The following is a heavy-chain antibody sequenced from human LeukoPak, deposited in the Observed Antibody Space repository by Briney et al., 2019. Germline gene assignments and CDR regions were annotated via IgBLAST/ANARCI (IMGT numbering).Heavy chain of an antibody. V-gene: IGHV4-34*01. J-gene: IGHJ5*02. CDR1: GGSFSGYY. CDR3: ASTGFDP. CDR2: INHSGST. Sequence: PSETLSLTCAVYGGSFSGYYWSWIRQPPGKGPEWIGEINHSGSTNYNPSLKSRVTISVDTSKNQFSLKLSSVTAADTAVYYCASTGFDPWGQGTLVTVSS.